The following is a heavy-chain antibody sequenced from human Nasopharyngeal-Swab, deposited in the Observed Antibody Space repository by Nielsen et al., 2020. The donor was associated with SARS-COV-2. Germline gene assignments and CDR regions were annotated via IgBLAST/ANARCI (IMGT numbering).Heavy chain of an antibody. CDR2: FDPEDGET. Sequence: ASVKVSCKVSGYTLTELSMHWVRQAPGKGLEWMGGFDPEDGETIYAQKFQGRATMTEDTSTDTAYMELSSLRSEDTAVYYCATVWRWGHIAIDYWGQGTLVTVSS. CDR3: ATVWRWGHIAIDY. CDR1: GYTLTELS. V-gene: IGHV1-24*01. J-gene: IGHJ4*02. D-gene: IGHD4-23*01.